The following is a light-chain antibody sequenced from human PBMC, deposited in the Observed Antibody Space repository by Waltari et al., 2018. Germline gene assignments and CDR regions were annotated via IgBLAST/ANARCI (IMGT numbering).Light chain of an antibody. J-gene: IGLJ2*01. CDR2: GQN. V-gene: IGLV3-19*01. CDR3: HSRDTSSTRF. CDR1: SLRRYY. Sequence: SSDLTQDPAVSVALGQTVRITCQGDSLRRYYASWYQQRPGQAPILVLYGQNDRPAGVPDRFSCSTQGNTASLTITGAQAEDEADYYCHSRDTSSTRFFGGGTRLTV.